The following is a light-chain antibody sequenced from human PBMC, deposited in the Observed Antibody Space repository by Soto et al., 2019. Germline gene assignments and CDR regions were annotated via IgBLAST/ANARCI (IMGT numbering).Light chain of an antibody. Sequence: EIVMTQSPATLSVSPGERATLSCRASQSVSSKLAWYQQKPGQAPRLLIYGASNRATGIPARFSGTGSGTEFTLTIDSLPSEDFAVYYCQQYNNWPRTFGQGTKVEIK. CDR3: QQYNNWPRT. CDR2: GAS. CDR1: QSVSSK. V-gene: IGKV3-15*01. J-gene: IGKJ1*01.